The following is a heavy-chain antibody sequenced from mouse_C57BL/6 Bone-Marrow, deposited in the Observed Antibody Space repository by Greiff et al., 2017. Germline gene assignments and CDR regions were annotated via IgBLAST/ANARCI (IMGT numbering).Heavy chain of an antibody. D-gene: IGHD1-1*01. Sequence: VQLQQSGPELVKPGASVKISCKASGYSFTGYFMNWVKQSHGKSLEWIGRINPYNGDTFYNQKFKGKATLTVDKSSSTAHMELLSLTSEDLAVYYCAREDDYYGSSYVAWFAYWGQGTLVTVSA. CDR1: GYSFTGYF. CDR2: INPYNGDT. J-gene: IGHJ3*01. CDR3: AREDDYYGSSYVAWFAY. V-gene: IGHV1-37*01.